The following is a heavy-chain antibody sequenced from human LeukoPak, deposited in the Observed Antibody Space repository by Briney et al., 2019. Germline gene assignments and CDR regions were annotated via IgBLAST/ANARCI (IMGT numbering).Heavy chain of an antibody. D-gene: IGHD6-19*01. V-gene: IGHV4-61*08. J-gene: IGHJ5*02. Sequence: SETLSLTCTVSGGSISSGASDWGWIRQHPKRGLEWVGYINHSGSTNYNPSLKSRVTMSVDTSKNQFSLKLSSVTAADTAVYYCARDLLYSSGRTNSNWFDPWGQGTLVTVSS. CDR1: GGSISSGASD. CDR3: ARDLLYSSGRTNSNWFDP. CDR2: INHSGST.